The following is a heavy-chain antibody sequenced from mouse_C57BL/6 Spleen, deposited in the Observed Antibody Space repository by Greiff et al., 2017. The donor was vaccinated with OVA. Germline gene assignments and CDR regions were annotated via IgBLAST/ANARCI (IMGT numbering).Heavy chain of an antibody. CDR1: GYTFTSYW. CDR2: IDPKSGGT. CDR3: ARETTVVAIDY. V-gene: IGHV1-72*01. Sequence: VKLMESGAELVKPGASVKLSCKASGYTFTSYWMHWVKQRPGRGLEWIGRIDPKSGGTKYNEKFKSKATLTVDKPSSTAYMQLSSLTSEDSAVYYCARETTVVAIDYWGQGTTLTVSS. D-gene: IGHD1-1*01. J-gene: IGHJ2*01.